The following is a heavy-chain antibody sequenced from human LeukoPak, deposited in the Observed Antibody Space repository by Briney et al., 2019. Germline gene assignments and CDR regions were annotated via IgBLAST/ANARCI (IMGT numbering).Heavy chain of an antibody. CDR3: AITKGDSGAFDY. V-gene: IGHV4-59*01. D-gene: IGHD3-10*01. J-gene: IGHJ4*02. CDR1: GGSISSYY. CDR2: IYYSGST. Sequence: PSETLSLTCTVSGGSISSYYWSWIRQPPGKGLEWIGYIYYSGSTNYNPSLKSRVTISVDTSKNQFSLKLNSVTAADTAVYYCAITKGDSGAFDYWGQGTLVTVSS.